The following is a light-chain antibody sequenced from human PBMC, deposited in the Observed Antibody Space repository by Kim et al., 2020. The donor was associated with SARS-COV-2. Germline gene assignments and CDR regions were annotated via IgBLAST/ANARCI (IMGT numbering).Light chain of an antibody. CDR3: QQHGNSPLA. CDR1: QSISSF. Sequence: EIVLTQSPATLSLSPGERATLSCRASQSISSFLAWFHQKPGQAPRLLIYGASNRATGIPARFSGSGSGTDFTLTISSLETEDFAVYYCQQHGNSPLAFGRGTKVDIK. V-gene: IGKV3-11*01. J-gene: IGKJ4*01. CDR2: GAS.